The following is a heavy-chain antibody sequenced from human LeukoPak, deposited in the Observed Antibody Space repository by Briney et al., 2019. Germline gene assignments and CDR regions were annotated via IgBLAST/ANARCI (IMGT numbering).Heavy chain of an antibody. CDR2: MWYDGSNK. J-gene: IGHJ4*02. D-gene: IGHD5-18*01. Sequence: GGSLRLSCAASGFTFSSYGMHWVRQAPGKGLEWVGIMWYDGSNKYYADSVQGRFTISRDNSKNTLYLQMNSLRAEDTAVYYCSRDLLRGYSYGSLGYWGQGTLLTVSS. V-gene: IGHV3-33*01. CDR1: GFTFSSYG. CDR3: SRDLLRGYSYGSLGY.